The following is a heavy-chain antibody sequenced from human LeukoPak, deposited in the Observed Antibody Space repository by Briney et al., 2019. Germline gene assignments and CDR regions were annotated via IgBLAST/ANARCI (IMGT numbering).Heavy chain of an antibody. CDR2: ISGSGGST. CDR3: ATTADYWGSYG. J-gene: IGHJ4*02. CDR1: GFTFSSYA. V-gene: IGHV3-23*01. D-gene: IGHD7-27*01. Sequence: GGSLRLSCAASGFTFSSYAMSWVRQAPGKGLEWVSGISGSGGSTYYAGSVKGRFTISRDNSKNTLYLQMNSLRAEDTAVYYCATTADYWGSYGWGQGTLVTVSS.